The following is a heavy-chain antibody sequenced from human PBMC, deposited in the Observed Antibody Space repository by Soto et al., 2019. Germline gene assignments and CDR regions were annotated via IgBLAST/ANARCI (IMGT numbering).Heavy chain of an antibody. D-gene: IGHD2-21*01. CDR2: ITTSSAYI. Sequence: EVQLVESGGGLVKPGGSLRLSCAASGFTFNTYDMNWVRQAPWKGLEWVSSITTSSAYIYYADSLKGRITISRDNAKNSLFLQMNSLRPQDTAVYYCVRSGTARLLRHSWFDSWGQGTLVTVSS. CDR3: VRSGTARLLRHSWFDS. CDR1: GFTFNTYD. V-gene: IGHV3-21*01. J-gene: IGHJ5*01.